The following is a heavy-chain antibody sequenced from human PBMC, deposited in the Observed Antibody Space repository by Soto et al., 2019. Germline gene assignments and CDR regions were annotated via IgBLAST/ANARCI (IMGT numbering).Heavy chain of an antibody. Sequence: EVQLLESGGGLVQPGGSLRLSCAASGFTFSSYAMSWVRQAPGKGLEWVSAISGSGGSTYYADSVKGRFTISRDNSKNTLYLQMNSLRAEDTGVYYCAKRYCSSTSCYADLNYFDYWGQGTLVTVSS. V-gene: IGHV3-23*01. D-gene: IGHD2-2*01. CDR3: AKRYCSSTSCYADLNYFDY. CDR1: GFTFSSYA. J-gene: IGHJ4*02. CDR2: ISGSGGST.